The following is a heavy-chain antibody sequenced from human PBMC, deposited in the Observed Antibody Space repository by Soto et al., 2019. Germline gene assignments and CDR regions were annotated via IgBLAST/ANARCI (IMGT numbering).Heavy chain of an antibody. Sequence: GGSLRLSCAASGFTFSSYGMHWVRQAPGKGLEWVAVIWYDGSNKYYADSVKGRFTISRDNSKNTLYLQMNSLRAEDTAVYYCARDAVVPAAMDVWGQGTTVTVSS. V-gene: IGHV3-33*01. D-gene: IGHD2-2*01. CDR1: GFTFSSYG. CDR3: ARDAVVPAAMDV. J-gene: IGHJ6*02. CDR2: IWYDGSNK.